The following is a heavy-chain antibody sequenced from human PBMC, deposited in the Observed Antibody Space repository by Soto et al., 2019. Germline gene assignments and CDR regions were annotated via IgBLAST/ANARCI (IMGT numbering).Heavy chain of an antibody. V-gene: IGHV3-48*01. D-gene: IGHD2-21*02. CDR1: GFTFSSYS. J-gene: IGHJ4*02. CDR3: ARMAYCGGDCYTFDY. CDR2: ISSSSSTI. Sequence: PGGSLRLSCAASGFTFSSYSMNWVRQAPGKGLEWVSYISSSSSTIYYADSVKGRFTISRDNAKNSLYLQMNSLRAEDTAVYYWARMAYCGGDCYTFDYWGQGTLVTVSS.